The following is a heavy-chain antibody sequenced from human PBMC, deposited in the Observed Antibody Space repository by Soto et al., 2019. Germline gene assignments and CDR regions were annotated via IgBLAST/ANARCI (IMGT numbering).Heavy chain of an antibody. CDR3: AFTLSANYYYGMDV. CDR2: IIPIFGTP. Sequence: QVQLVQSGAEVKKPGSSVKVSCKASGGTFSSYAISWVRQAPGQGLEWMGGIIPIFGTPDYAQKFQGRVTITADESTSTAYMELSNLRSEDTAVYYCAFTLSANYYYGMDVWGQGTTVTVSS. D-gene: IGHD3-16*01. J-gene: IGHJ6*02. V-gene: IGHV1-69*12. CDR1: GGTFSSYA.